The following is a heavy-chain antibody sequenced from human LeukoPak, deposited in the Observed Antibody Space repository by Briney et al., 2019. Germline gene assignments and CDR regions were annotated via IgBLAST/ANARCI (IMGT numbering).Heavy chain of an antibody. J-gene: IGHJ4*02. Sequence: GGSLRLSCAASGFTVSNNYMSWVRQAPGKGLEWVSAISGSGGSTYYADSVKGRFTISRDNSKNTLYLQMNILRAEDTAVYYCAKDPYGDSPFDYWGQGTLVTVSS. CDR1: GFTVSNNY. D-gene: IGHD4-17*01. CDR3: AKDPYGDSPFDY. CDR2: ISGSGGST. V-gene: IGHV3-23*01.